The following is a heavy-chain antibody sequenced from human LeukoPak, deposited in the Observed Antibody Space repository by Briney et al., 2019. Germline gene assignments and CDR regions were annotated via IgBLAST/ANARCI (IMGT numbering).Heavy chain of an antibody. CDR3: ANSYTAGWNGYFQH. J-gene: IGHJ1*01. CDR1: GFTFSSYA. V-gene: IGHV3-23*01. Sequence: GGSLRLSCAASGFTFSSYAMSWVRQAPGKGLEWVSGLSGSGSKTYYADSVKGRFTISRDNSKSTLFLQMNNLRAEDTATYYCANSYTAGWNGYFQHWGQGTLVTVSS. CDR2: LSGSGSKT. D-gene: IGHD1-1*01.